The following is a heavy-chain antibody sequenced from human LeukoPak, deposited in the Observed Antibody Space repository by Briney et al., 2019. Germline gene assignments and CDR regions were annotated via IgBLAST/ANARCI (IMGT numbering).Heavy chain of an antibody. Sequence: ASVKVSRKASGYTFTGYYMHWVRQAPGQGLEWMGWINPNSGGTNYAQKFQGRVTMTRDTSISTAYMELSRLRSDDTAVYYCARVMGALNIAARPIGAFDIWGQGTMVTVSS. CDR3: ARVMGALNIAARPIGAFDI. D-gene: IGHD6-6*01. CDR2: INPNSGGT. J-gene: IGHJ3*02. CDR1: GYTFTGYY. V-gene: IGHV1-2*02.